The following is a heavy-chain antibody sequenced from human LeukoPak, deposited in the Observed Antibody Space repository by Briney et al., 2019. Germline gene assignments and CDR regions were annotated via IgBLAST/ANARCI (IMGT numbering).Heavy chain of an antibody. CDR3: AKVPDIVVVPATYYFDY. D-gene: IGHD2-2*01. CDR1: GFTFSSYA. CDR2: ISGSGGST. Sequence: TGGSLRLSCAASGFTFSSYAMSWVRQAPGKGLEWLSAISGSGGSTYYADSVKGRFTISRDNSKNTLYLQMNSLRAEDTAVYCCAKVPDIVVVPATYYFDYWGQGTLVTVSS. J-gene: IGHJ4*02. V-gene: IGHV3-23*01.